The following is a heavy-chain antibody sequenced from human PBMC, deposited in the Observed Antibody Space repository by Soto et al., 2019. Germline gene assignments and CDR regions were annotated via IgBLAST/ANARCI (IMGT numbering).Heavy chain of an antibody. CDR3: ARDHKREQLVLGPY. V-gene: IGHV3-33*01. CDR1: GFTFSSYG. D-gene: IGHD6-6*01. Sequence: GGSLRLSCAASGFTFSSYGMHWVRQAPGKGLEWVAVIWYDGSNKYYADSVKGRFTISRDNSKNTLYLQMNSLRAEDTAVYYCARDHKREQLVLGPYWGQGTLVTVSS. CDR2: IWYDGSNK. J-gene: IGHJ4*02.